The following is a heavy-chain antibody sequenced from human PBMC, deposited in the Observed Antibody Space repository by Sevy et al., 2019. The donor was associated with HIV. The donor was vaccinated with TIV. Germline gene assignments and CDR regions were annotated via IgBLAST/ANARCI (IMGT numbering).Heavy chain of an antibody. D-gene: IGHD3-10*01. Sequence: GGCLRLSCVASGFTFSSYGMSWVRQAPGEGLECVSDISGSGGSTYYTDAVRGRFTISRDNSKNTLYLQMNSLRADDTAVYYCAKETIRGTYNWVDPWGQGTLVTVSS. CDR2: ISGSGGST. V-gene: IGHV3-23*01. CDR3: AKETIRGTYNWVDP. CDR1: GFTFSSYG. J-gene: IGHJ5*02.